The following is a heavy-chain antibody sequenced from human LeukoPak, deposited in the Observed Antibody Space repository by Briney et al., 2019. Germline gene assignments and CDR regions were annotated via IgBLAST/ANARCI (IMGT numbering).Heavy chain of an antibody. CDR1: GYTFTGYY. Sequence: ASVKVSCKASGYTFTGYYMHWVRQAPGQGLEWMGWINPNSGGTNYAQKFQGRVTITADESTSTAYMELSSLRSEDTAVYYCARESYYGSGSFGYWGQGTLVTVSS. D-gene: IGHD3-10*01. CDR2: INPNSGGT. J-gene: IGHJ4*02. V-gene: IGHV1-2*02. CDR3: ARESYYGSGSFGY.